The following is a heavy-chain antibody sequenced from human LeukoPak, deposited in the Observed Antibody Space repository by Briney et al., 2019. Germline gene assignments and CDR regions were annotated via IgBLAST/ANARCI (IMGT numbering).Heavy chain of an antibody. Sequence: PSETLSLTCTVSGGSISSYYWSWIRQPPGKGLEWIRYIYYSGSTNYSPSLKSRVTISVDTSKNQFSLKLSSVTAADPAVYYCASHGDSDAFDIWGQGTMVTVSS. J-gene: IGHJ3*02. CDR1: GGSISSYY. CDR3: ASHGDSDAFDI. V-gene: IGHV4-59*01. D-gene: IGHD4-17*01. CDR2: IYYSGST.